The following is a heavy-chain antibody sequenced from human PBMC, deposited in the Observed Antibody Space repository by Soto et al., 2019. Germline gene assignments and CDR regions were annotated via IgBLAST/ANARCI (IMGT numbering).Heavy chain of an antibody. CDR1: GFTFDDYA. CDR2: ISWNSGSI. J-gene: IGHJ4*02. CDR3: AKGWGQYYFDY. Sequence: EVQLVESGGGLVQPGRSLRLSCEASGFTFDDYAMHWVRQAPGKGLEWVSGISWNSGSIGYADSVKGRFTISRDNAKNSLYLQMNRLRAEDTALYYCAKGWGQYYFDYWGQGTLVTVSS. V-gene: IGHV3-9*01. D-gene: IGHD1-26*01.